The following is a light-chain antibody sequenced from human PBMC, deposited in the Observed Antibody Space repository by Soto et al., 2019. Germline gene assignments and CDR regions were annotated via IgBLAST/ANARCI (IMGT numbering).Light chain of an antibody. Sequence: QSALTQPASVSGSPGQPITISCTGTSSDVGSFDSVAWYQHNPGKAPKLMIYDVSNRPSGVSSHFSGSKSGNTASLSISGLQTEDEANYYCSSFTTSSTRVCGTGTKLTVL. CDR2: DVS. J-gene: IGLJ1*01. V-gene: IGLV2-14*01. CDR1: SSDVGSFDS. CDR3: SSFTTSSTRV.